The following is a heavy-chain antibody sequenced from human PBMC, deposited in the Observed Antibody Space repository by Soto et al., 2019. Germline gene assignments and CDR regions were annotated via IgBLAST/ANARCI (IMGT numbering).Heavy chain of an antibody. V-gene: IGHV3-53*02. CDR2: IYSGGIT. D-gene: IGHD3-10*01. CDR1: GFTVSSNY. J-gene: IGHJ6*02. Sequence: EVQLVETGGGLIQPGGSLRLSCAASGFTVSSNYMSWVRQAPGKGLEWVSVIYSGGITYYADSVKGRFNISRDNSKNTLYLQMNSLRAEDTAVYYCAREGGGSGSGYYYYGMDVWGQGTTVTVSS. CDR3: AREGGGSGSGYYYYGMDV.